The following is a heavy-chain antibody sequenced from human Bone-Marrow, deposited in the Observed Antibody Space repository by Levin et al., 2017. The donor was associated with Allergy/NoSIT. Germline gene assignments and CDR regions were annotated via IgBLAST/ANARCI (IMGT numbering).Heavy chain of an antibody. D-gene: IGHD1-26*01. Sequence: GGSLRLSCTASGFSVSDYMMLWVRQAPGKGLEWVGVTSEGGPEEHYADSVKGRFTISRDNSKNTLYLQMNSLRPEDTAVYFCARDDGPYSGNYHFEYWGQGTVVTVSS. CDR3: ARDDGPYSGNYHFEY. CDR1: GFSVSDYM. V-gene: IGHV3-30-3*01. J-gene: IGHJ4*02. CDR2: TSEGGPEE.